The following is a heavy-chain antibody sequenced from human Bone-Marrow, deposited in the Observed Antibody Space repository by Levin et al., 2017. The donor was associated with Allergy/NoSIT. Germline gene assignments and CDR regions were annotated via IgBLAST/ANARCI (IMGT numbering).Heavy chain of an antibody. CDR3: AREDSGSYYEWFDP. Sequence: ASVKVSCKASGYTFTGYYMHWVRQAPGQGLEWMGWINPNSGGTNYAQKFQGRVTMTRDTSISTAYMELSRLRSDDTAVYYCAREDSGSYYEWFDPWGQGTLVTVSS. CDR1: GYTFTGYY. V-gene: IGHV1-2*02. D-gene: IGHD1-26*01. J-gene: IGHJ5*02. CDR2: INPNSGGT.